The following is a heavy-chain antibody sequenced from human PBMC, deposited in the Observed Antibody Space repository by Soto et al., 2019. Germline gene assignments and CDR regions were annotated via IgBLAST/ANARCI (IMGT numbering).Heavy chain of an antibody. CDR2: ISSSGSTI. CDR3: ARSRLTNGRDY. Sequence: EVQLVESGGGLVQPGGSLRLSCAASGFTFSSYEMIWVRQAPGKGLEWVSYISSSGSTIYYADSVKGRFTISRDNAKNSLYLQMNSLRAEDTAVYYCARSRLTNGRDYWGQGTLVTVSS. V-gene: IGHV3-48*03. D-gene: IGHD2-2*01. CDR1: GFTFSSYE. J-gene: IGHJ4*02.